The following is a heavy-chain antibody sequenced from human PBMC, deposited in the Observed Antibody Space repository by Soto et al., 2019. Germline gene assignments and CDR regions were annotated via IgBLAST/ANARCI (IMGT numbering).Heavy chain of an antibody. CDR3: ARGGSQWELLSGWFDP. D-gene: IGHD1-26*01. J-gene: IGHJ5*02. CDR2: MNPNSGNT. V-gene: IGHV1-8*01. Sequence: GASVKVSCKASGYTFTSYDINWVRQATGQGLEWMGWMNPNSGNTGYAQKFQGRVTMTRNTSISTAYMELSSPRSEDTAVYYCARGGSQWELLSGWFDPWGQGTLVTVSS. CDR1: GYTFTSYD.